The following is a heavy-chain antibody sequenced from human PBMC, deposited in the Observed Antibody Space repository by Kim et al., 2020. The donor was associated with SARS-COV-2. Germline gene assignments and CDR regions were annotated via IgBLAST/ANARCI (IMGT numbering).Heavy chain of an antibody. J-gene: IGHJ4*02. Sequence: KRYSPSLKSRLTITKDTSKNQVVLTMTNMDPVDTATYYCAHIHTAMDPGYWGQGTLVTVSS. V-gene: IGHV2-5*01. CDR2: K. CDR3: AHIHTAMDPGY. D-gene: IGHD5-18*01.